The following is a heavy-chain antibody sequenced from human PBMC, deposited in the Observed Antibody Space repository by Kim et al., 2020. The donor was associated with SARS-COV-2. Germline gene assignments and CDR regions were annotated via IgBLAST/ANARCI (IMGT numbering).Heavy chain of an antibody. V-gene: IGHV4-39*01. CDR3: VRHIGSGYYYFYYYGMDV. D-gene: IGHD3-22*01. CDR2: IYYSGST. CDR1: GASLSTSVNY. J-gene: IGHJ6*02. Sequence: SETLSLTCTVSGASLSTSVNYWGWIRQPPGKGLEWIGSIYYSGSTHYNPSLKSRVTMSVDTSKKQFSLKLSSVTAADTAVYYCVRHIGSGYYYFYYYGMDVWGQGTTVTVSS.